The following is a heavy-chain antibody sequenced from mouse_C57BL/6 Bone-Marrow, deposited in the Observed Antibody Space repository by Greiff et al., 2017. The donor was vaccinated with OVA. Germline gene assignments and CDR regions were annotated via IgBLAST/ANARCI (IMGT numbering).Heavy chain of an antibody. CDR3: ARRHYGSSYDYFDY. V-gene: IGHV1-52*01. CDR2: IDPSDSET. J-gene: IGHJ2*01. Sequence: VQLQQSGAELVRPGSSVKLSCKASGYTFTSYWMHWVKQRPIQGLEWIGNIDPSDSETHYNQKFKDKATLTVDKSSSTAYMQLSSLTSEDSAVYYCARRHYGSSYDYFDYWGQGTTLTVSS. D-gene: IGHD1-1*01. CDR1: GYTFTSYW.